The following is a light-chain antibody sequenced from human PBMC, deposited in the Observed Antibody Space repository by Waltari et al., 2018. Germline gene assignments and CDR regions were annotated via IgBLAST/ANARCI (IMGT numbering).Light chain of an antibody. J-gene: IGKJ4*01. CDR3: QEYDSLPVT. V-gene: IGKV1-5*03. CDR2: KAS. CDR1: QSVKNN. Sequence: DIQMTQSPSTLSASVGDRVTITCRDSQSVKNNLAWYQQKRGKALKVLIHKASRLESGVPSRFSGSGYGTEFTLTIISLQPDDFATYYCQEYDSLPVTFGGGTKVEIK.